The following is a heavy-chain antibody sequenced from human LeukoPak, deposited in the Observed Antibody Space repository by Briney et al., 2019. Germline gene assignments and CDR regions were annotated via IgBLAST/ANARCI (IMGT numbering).Heavy chain of an antibody. CDR1: GYTFTSYG. V-gene: IGHV1-18*01. CDR3: ARDFHFGGVIAPPIY. CDR2: ISAYNGNT. Sequence: LWASVKVSCKASGYTFTSYGISWVRQAPGQGLEWMRWISAYNGNTNYAQKLQGRVTMTTDTSTSTAYMELRSLRSDDTAVYYCARDFHFGGVIAPPIYWGQGTLVTVSS. J-gene: IGHJ4*02. D-gene: IGHD3-16*02.